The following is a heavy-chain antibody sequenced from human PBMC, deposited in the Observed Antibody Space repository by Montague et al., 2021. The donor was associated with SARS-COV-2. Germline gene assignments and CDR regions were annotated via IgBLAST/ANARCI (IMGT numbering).Heavy chain of an antibody. CDR1: GGSISSYY. CDR2: IYYSGST. D-gene: IGHD3-9*01. V-gene: IGHV4-59*08. CDR3: ARTYYDILTGYYNRGAFDI. Sequence: SETLSLTCTVSGGSISSYYWSWIRQPPGKGLEWIGYIYYSGSTNYNPSXXSRVTISVDTSKNQFSLKLSPVTAADTAVYYCARTYYDILTGYYNRGAFDIWGQGTMVTVSS. J-gene: IGHJ3*02.